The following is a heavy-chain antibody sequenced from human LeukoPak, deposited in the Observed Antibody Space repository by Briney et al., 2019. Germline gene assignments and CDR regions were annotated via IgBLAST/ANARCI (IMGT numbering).Heavy chain of an antibody. V-gene: IGHV3-30-3*01. CDR3: ARTYYYDSSGYSNPGGY. CDR1: GFTFSSYA. J-gene: IGHJ4*02. Sequence: GGSLRLSCAASGFTFSSYAMHWVRQAPGKGLEWVALISYDGSNKYYADSVKGRFTISRVNSKNTLCLQMNSLRAEDTAVYYCARTYYYDSSGYSNPGGYWGQGTLVTVSS. D-gene: IGHD3-22*01. CDR2: ISYDGSNK.